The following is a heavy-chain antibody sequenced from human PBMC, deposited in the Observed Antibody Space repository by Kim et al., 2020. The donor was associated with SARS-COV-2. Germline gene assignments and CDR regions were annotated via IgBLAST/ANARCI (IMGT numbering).Heavy chain of an antibody. CDR2: IKQDGSEK. CDR1: GFAFSNYW. CDR3: AREGSRSGAFDV. V-gene: IGHV3-7*01. Sequence: GGSLRLSCAASGFAFSNYWMSWVRQAPGKGLEWVATIKQDGSEKYYVDSVKGRFTISRDNAKNSLYLQMNSLRTEDTAVYSCAREGSRSGAFDVWGQGT. D-gene: IGHD1-26*01. J-gene: IGHJ3*01.